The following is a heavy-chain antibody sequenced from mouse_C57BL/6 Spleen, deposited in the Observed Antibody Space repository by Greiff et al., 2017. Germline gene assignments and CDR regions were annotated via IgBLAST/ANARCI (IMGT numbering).Heavy chain of an antibody. CDR3: ARSRGYYYYAMDY. CDR1: GYSFTDYN. J-gene: IGHJ4*01. Sequence: VHVKQSGPELVKPGASVKISCKASGYSFTDYNMNWVKQSNGKSLEWIGVINPNYGTTSYNQKFKGKATLTVDQSSSTAYMQLNSLTSEDSAVYYCARSRGYYYYAMDYWGQGTSVTVSS. D-gene: IGHD2-3*01. CDR2: INPNYGTT. V-gene: IGHV1-39*01.